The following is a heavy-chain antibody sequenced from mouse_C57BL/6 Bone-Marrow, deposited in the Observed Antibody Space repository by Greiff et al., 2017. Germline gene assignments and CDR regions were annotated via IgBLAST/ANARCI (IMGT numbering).Heavy chain of an antibody. CDR1: GFNIKDYY. CDR3: ASYDGYPIFDY. V-gene: IGHV14-2*01. D-gene: IGHD2-3*01. J-gene: IGHJ2*01. Sequence: DVQLVESGAELVKPGASVKLSCTASGFNIKDYYMHWVKQRAEQGLEWIGRIDPEDGETKYAPKFQGKATITADTSSNTAYLQLSSLTSEDTAVYYCASYDGYPIFDYWGQGTTLTVSS. CDR2: IDPEDGET.